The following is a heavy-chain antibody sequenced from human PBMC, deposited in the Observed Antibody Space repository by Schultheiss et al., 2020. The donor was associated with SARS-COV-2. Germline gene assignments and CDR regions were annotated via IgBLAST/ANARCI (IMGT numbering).Heavy chain of an antibody. V-gene: IGHV4-34*01. Sequence: SETLSLTCTVSGGSISSYYWSWIRQPPGKGLEWIGEINHSGSTNYNPSLKSRVTISVDTSKNQFSLKLSSVTAADTAVYYCARVEAAAGNFDYWGQGTLVTVSS. D-gene: IGHD6-13*01. CDR3: ARVEAAAGNFDY. CDR2: INHSGST. J-gene: IGHJ4*02. CDR1: GGSISSYY.